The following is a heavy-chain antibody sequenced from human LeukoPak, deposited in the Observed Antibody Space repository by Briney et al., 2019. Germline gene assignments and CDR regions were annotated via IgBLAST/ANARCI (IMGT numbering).Heavy chain of an antibody. CDR1: GFTFSSYG. J-gene: IGHJ4*02. CDR3: ARDRLLWFGELLWS. Sequence: GGSLRLSCAAPGFTFSSYGMPWVRKAPGKGLEWVAVISYDGSNKYYADSVKGRFTISRDNAKNSLYLQMNSLRAEDTAVYYCARDRLLWFGELLWSWGQGTLVTVSS. D-gene: IGHD3-10*01. V-gene: IGHV3-30*03. CDR2: ISYDGSNK.